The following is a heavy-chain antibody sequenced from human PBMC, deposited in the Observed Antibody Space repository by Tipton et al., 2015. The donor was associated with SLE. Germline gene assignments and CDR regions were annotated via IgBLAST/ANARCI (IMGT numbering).Heavy chain of an antibody. J-gene: IGHJ1*01. Sequence: SLRLSCAASGFTFSSYWMSWVRQAPGKGLEWVANIKQDGSEKYYVDSVKGRFTISRDNSKNTLYLQMNSLRAEDTAVYYCARTGGEQWLVGYFQHWGQGTLVTVSS. CDR2: IKQDGSEK. V-gene: IGHV3-7*01. D-gene: IGHD6-19*01. CDR1: GFTFSSYW. CDR3: ARTGGEQWLVGYFQH.